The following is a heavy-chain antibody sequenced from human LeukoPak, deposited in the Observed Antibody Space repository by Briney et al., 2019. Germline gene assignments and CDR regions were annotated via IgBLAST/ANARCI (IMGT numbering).Heavy chain of an antibody. CDR3: ARGPTEKKYYYYYYMDV. D-gene: IGHD1-14*01. V-gene: IGHV3-66*01. CDR1: GFTVSSNY. Sequence: SGGSLRLSCAASGFTVSSNYMSWVRQAPGKGREWVSVIYSGGSTYYADSVKGRFTISRDNSKNTLYLQMNSLRAEDTAVYYCARGPTEKKYYYYYYMDVWGKGTTVTISS. J-gene: IGHJ6*03. CDR2: IYSGGST.